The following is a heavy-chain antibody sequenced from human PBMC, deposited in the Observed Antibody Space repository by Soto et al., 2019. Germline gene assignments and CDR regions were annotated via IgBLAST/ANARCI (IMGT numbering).Heavy chain of an antibody. D-gene: IGHD6-6*01. V-gene: IGHV3-7*03. J-gene: IGHJ4*02. CDR2: IKQDGSEK. CDR1: GFTFSSYW. CDR3: ARALSSSVKYYFDY. Sequence: EVQLVESGGGLVQPGGSLRLSCAASGFTFSSYWMSWVRQAPGKGLEWVANIKQDGSEKYYVDSVKGRFTISRDNAKNSLYLQMNSLRAEDTAVYYCARALSSSVKYYFDYWGQGTLVTVSS.